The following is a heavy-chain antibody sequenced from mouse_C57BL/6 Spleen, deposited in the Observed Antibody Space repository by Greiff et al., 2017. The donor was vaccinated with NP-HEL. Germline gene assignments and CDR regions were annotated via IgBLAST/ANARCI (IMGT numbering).Heavy chain of an antibody. CDR1: GFTFSSYA. CDR3: TRVGTGDWYFDV. V-gene: IGHV5-9-1*02. D-gene: IGHD4-1*01. Sequence: EVKVVESGEGLVKPGGSLKLSCAASGFTFSSYAMSWVRQTPEKRLEWVAYISSGGDYIYYADTVKGRVTISRDNARNTLYLQMSSLKSEDTAMYYCTRVGTGDWYFDVWGTGTTVTVSS. J-gene: IGHJ1*03. CDR2: ISSGGDYI.